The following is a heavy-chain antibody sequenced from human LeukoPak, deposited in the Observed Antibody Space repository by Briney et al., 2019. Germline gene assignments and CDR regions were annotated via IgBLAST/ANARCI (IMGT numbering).Heavy chain of an antibody. CDR2: INHSGST. Sequence: LRLSCAASGFTFSDYYMTWIRQAPGKGLEWVGEINHSGSTNYNPSLKSRVTISVDTSKNQFSLKLSSVTAADTAVYYCARLSTMTDAFDIWGQGTMVTVSS. CDR1: GFTFSDYY. V-gene: IGHV4-34*01. D-gene: IGHD3-22*01. CDR3: ARLSTMTDAFDI. J-gene: IGHJ3*02.